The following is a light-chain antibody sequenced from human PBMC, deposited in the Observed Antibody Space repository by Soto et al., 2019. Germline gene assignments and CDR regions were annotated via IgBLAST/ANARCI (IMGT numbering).Light chain of an antibody. Sequence: DIQLTQSPSFLSASVGDRITITCRTSEDISSYLAWYQQKLGEAPKLLIYAASTLRSGVPLRFSGSGSGTEFTLTVSSLQPDDFVTYYCQQLKSYPRTFGQGTKVQVK. CDR2: AAS. V-gene: IGKV1-9*01. J-gene: IGKJ1*01. CDR1: EDISSY. CDR3: QQLKSYPRT.